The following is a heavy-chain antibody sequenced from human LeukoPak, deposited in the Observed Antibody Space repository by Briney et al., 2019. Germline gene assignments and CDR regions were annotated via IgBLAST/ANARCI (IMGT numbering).Heavy chain of an antibody. D-gene: IGHD3-22*01. Sequence: GGSLRLSCAASGFTFSSYAMHWVRQAPGKGLEYVSAISSNGGSTYYANSVKGRFTISRDNSKNTLYLQMGSLRAEDMAVYYCARPYDSSGYYYPPVYWGQGTLVTVSS. J-gene: IGHJ4*02. CDR2: ISSNGGST. CDR3: ARPYDSSGYYYPPVY. V-gene: IGHV3-64*01. CDR1: GFTFSSYA.